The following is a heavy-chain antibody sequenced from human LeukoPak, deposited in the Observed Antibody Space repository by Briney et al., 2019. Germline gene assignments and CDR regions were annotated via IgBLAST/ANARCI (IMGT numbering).Heavy chain of an antibody. CDR2: ISYDGSNK. D-gene: IGHD5-12*01. Sequence: PGRSLRLSCAASGFTFSSYAMHWVRQAPGKGLEWVAVISYDGSNKYYADSVKGRFTISRDNSKNTLYLQMNSLRAEDTAVYYCARGLRGYSGYDLDYWGQGTLVTVSS. V-gene: IGHV3-30*04. CDR3: ARGLRGYSGYDLDY. J-gene: IGHJ4*02. CDR1: GFTFSSYA.